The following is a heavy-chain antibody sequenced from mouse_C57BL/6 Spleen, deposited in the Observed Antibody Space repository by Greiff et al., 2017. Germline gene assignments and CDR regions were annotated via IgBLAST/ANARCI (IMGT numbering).Heavy chain of an antibody. CDR3: ARDAYDIGAMDY. D-gene: IGHD2-12*01. V-gene: IGHV1-7*01. Sequence: QVQLQQSGAELAKPGASVKLSCKASGYTFTSYWMHWVQQRPGQGLEWIGYINPSSGYTKYNQKFKDKATLTADKSSSTAYMQLSSLTYADSAVYYCARDAYDIGAMDYWGQGTSVTVSS. J-gene: IGHJ4*01. CDR2: INPSSGYT. CDR1: GYTFTSYW.